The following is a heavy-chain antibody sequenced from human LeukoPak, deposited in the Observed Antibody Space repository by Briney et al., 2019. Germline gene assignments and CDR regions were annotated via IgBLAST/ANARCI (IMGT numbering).Heavy chain of an antibody. V-gene: IGHV1-2*02. D-gene: IGHD2-15*01. CDR1: GYTFTVYY. Sequence: ASVKVSCXASGYTFTVYYIHWVRQARGQGPEWMGWINPSSGGTKYAEKFQGRVTMTRDTSISTIYMEVGRLTSDDTAVYYCARDDCSGGSCYRTWGQGTLVTVSS. CDR3: ARDDCSGGSCYRT. CDR2: INPSSGGT. J-gene: IGHJ4*02.